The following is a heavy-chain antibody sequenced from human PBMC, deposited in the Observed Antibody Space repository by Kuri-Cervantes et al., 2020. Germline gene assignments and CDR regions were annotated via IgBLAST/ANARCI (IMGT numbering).Heavy chain of an antibody. D-gene: IGHD3-10*01. V-gene: IGHV1-69*02. CDR1: GGTFSSYT. CDR2: IIPILGIA. Sequence: SVKVSCKASGGTFSSYTISWVRQAPGQGLEWMGRIIPILGIANYAQKFQGRVTITADISTSTAYMELRSLTSDDTALYYCARGTYASGATLGGMDVWGRGTTVTVSS. J-gene: IGHJ6*02. CDR3: ARGTYASGATLGGMDV.